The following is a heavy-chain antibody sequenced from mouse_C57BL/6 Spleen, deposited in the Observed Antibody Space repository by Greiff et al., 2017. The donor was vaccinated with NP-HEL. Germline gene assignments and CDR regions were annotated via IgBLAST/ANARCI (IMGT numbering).Heavy chain of an antibody. D-gene: IGHD4-1*01. CDR3: ARGKLGAFAY. CDR2: IYPGDGDT. J-gene: IGHJ3*01. CDR1: GYAFSSSW. Sequence: VQLQQSGPELVKPGASVKISCKASGYAFSSSWMNWVKQRPGKGLEWIGRIYPGDGDTNYNGKFKGKATLTAEKSSSTADMQLSSLKSEDSAVYCGARGKLGAFAYWGQGTLVTVSA. V-gene: IGHV1-82*01.